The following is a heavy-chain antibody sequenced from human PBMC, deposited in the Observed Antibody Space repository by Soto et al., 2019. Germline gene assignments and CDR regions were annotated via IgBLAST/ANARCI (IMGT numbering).Heavy chain of an antibody. CDR2: IYYSGST. CDR1: GGSISSYY. Sequence: QVQLQESGPGLVKPSETLSLTCTVSGGSISSYYWSWIRQPPGKGLEWIGYIYYSGSTNYNPSLKSRVTIQVDTSKNQLSLKLSSVTAADPAVYYCARSLDYGVHGGAFDLWGQGTMVTVSS. CDR3: ARSLDYGVHGGAFDL. J-gene: IGHJ3*01. D-gene: IGHD4-17*01. V-gene: IGHV4-59*01.